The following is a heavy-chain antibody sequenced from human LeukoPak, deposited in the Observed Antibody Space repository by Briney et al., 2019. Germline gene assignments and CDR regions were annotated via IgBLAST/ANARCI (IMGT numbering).Heavy chain of an antibody. J-gene: IGHJ4*02. Sequence: PSETLSLTCTVSGGSISGYYLTWIRQTPGKGLEWNEYISTRGNTNYNPSLKSRVTISVDTSRNQFSLRLSSVTSADTAVYYCARRGGREQLIPYSLDYWGQGTLVTVSS. D-gene: IGHD6-13*01. CDR1: GGSISGYY. V-gene: IGHV4-4*09. CDR2: ISTRGNT. CDR3: ARRGGREQLIPYSLDY.